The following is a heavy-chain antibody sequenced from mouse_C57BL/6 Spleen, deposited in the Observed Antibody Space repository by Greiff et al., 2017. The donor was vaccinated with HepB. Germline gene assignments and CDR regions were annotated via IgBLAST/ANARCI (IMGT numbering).Heavy chain of an antibody. CDR3: ASGGYDGTPFAY. CDR2: IRNKANGYTT. J-gene: IGHJ3*01. Sequence: EVQRVESGGGLVQPGGSLSLSCAASGFTFTDYYMSWVRQPPGKALEWLGFIRNKANGYTTEYSASVKGRFTISRDNSQSILYLQMNALRAEDSATYYCASGGYDGTPFAYWGQGTLVTVSA. D-gene: IGHD2-2*01. CDR1: GFTFTDYY. V-gene: IGHV7-3*01.